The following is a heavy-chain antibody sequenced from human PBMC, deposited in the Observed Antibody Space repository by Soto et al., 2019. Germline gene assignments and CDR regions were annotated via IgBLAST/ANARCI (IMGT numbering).Heavy chain of an antibody. V-gene: IGHV3-30*03. CDR1: GFTFSSYG. CDR3: ASDADAYVNVMGTTRSGYYYHGLDV. J-gene: IGHJ6*01. D-gene: IGHD1-1*01. Sequence: QVQLVESGGGVVQPGRSLRLSCVGSGFTFSSYGIHWVRQAPGKGLEWVAVVSYDGSGKYYADSVKGPFTISRDNSKNTLYLQMNNPGVEDTAVYHYASDADAYVNVMGTTRSGYYYHGLDVW. CDR2: VSYDGSGK.